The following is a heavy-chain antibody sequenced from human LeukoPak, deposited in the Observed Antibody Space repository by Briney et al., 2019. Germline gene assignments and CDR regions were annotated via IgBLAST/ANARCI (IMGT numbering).Heavy chain of an antibody. Sequence: ASVKVSCKASGYTFTSYGISWVRQAPGQGLEWMGWISAYNGNTNYAQELQGRVTMTTDTSTSTAYMELRSLRSDDTAVYYCARDNDYVWGSYRAQDYWGQGTLVTVSS. V-gene: IGHV1-18*01. CDR3: ARDNDYVWGSYRAQDY. CDR1: GYTFTSYG. J-gene: IGHJ4*02. CDR2: ISAYNGNT. D-gene: IGHD3-16*02.